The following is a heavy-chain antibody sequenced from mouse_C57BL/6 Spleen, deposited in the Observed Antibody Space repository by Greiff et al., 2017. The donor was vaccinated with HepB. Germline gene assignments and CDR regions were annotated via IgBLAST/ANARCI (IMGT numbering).Heavy chain of an antibody. V-gene: IGHV3-6*01. CDR2: ISYDGSN. CDR3: AREHYGNFDY. J-gene: IGHJ2*01. CDR1: GYSITSGYY. Sequence: DVQLQESGPGLVKPSQSLSLTCSVTGYSITSGYYWNWIRQFPGNKLEWMGYISYDGSNNYNPSLKNRISITRDTSKNQFFLKLNSVTTEDTATYYCAREHYGNFDYWGQGTTLTVSS. D-gene: IGHD2-1*01.